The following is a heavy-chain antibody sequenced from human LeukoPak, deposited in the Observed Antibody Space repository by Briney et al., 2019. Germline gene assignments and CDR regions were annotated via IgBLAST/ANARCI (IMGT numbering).Heavy chain of an antibody. J-gene: IGHJ4*02. CDR1: GGSISSYY. CDR2: TYYSGST. Sequence: SETLSLTCTVSGGSISSYYWSWIRQPPGKGLEWIGYTYYSGSTNYNPSLKSRVTISVDTSKNQLSLKLSSVTAADTAVYYCARRRGYSLDYWGQGTLVTVSS. V-gene: IGHV4-59*01. D-gene: IGHD5-18*01. CDR3: ARRRGYSLDY.